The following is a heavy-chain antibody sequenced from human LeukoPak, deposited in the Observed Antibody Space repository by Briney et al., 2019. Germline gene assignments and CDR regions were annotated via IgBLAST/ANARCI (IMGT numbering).Heavy chain of an antibody. D-gene: IGHD6-13*01. J-gene: IGHJ4*02. CDR3: ARAPLHRIAAAGTILYYVDY. CDR2: IYYSGST. V-gene: IGHV4-59*01. CDR1: GGSISSYY. Sequence: PSETLSLTCTVSGGSISSYYWSWIRQPPGEGLEWIGYIYYSGSTNYNPSLKSRVTISVDTSKNQFSLKLSSVTAADTAVYYCARAPLHRIAAAGTILYYVDYWGQGTLVTVS.